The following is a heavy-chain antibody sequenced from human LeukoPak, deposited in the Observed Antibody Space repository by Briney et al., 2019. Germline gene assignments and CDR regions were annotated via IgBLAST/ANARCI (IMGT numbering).Heavy chain of an antibody. J-gene: IGHJ4*02. D-gene: IGHD3/OR15-3a*01. Sequence: KPSETLSLTCTVSGGSISSSSYYWGWIRQPPGKGLEWIGSIYYSGSTYYNPSLKSRVTISVDTSKNQFSLKLRFVTAADTAVYYCAREAGGLGFDYWGQGTLVTVSS. CDR3: AREAGGLGFDY. V-gene: IGHV4-39*02. CDR2: IYYSGST. CDR1: GGSISSSSYY.